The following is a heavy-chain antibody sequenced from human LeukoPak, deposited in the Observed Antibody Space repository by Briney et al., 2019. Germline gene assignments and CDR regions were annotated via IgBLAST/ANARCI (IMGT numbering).Heavy chain of an antibody. V-gene: IGHV3-7*01. CDR1: GFTFSTYW. J-gene: IGHJ4*02. D-gene: IGHD3-16*01. Sequence: PGGSLRLSCAASGFTFSTYWMSWVRQAPGKGLEWVANIKEDGSEKYYADSVKGRFTISRDNAKNSLYLQMNSLRAEDTAVYYCAREGGESDFDYWGQGTLVTVSS. CDR3: AREGGESDFDY. CDR2: IKEDGSEK.